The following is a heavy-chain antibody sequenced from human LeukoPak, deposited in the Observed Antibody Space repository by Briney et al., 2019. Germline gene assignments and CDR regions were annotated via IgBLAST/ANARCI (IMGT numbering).Heavy chain of an antibody. CDR3: ARGTYYYDSSGYPDAFDI. CDR2: IYYSGST. J-gene: IGHJ3*02. Sequence: SETLPLTCTVSGGSISSYYWSWIRQPPGKGLEWIGYIYYSGSTNYNPSLKSRVTISVDTSKNQFSLKLSSVTAADTAVYYCARGTYYYDSSGYPDAFDIWGQGTMVTVSS. V-gene: IGHV4-59*01. D-gene: IGHD3-22*01. CDR1: GGSISSYY.